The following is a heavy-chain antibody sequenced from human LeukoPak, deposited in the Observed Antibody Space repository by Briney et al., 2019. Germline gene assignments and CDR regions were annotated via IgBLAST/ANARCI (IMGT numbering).Heavy chain of an antibody. V-gene: IGHV1-8*01. D-gene: IGHD6-13*01. J-gene: IGHJ4*02. Sequence: ASVKVSFKASGYTFTSYDINWVRQATGQGLEWMGWMNPNSGNTGYAQKFQGRVTMTRNTSISTAYMELSSLRSEDTAVYYCARSQVLAAAGNLDYWGQGTLVTVSS. CDR2: MNPNSGNT. CDR1: GYTFTSYD. CDR3: ARSQVLAAAGNLDY.